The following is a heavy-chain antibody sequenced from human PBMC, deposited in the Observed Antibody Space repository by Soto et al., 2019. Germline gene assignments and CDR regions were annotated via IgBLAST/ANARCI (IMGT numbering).Heavy chain of an antibody. D-gene: IGHD3-22*01. CDR1: GFTFGNAW. CDR3: AKENYYDSSPNWFDP. Sequence: GGSLRLSCAASGFTFGNAWMSWVRQAPGKGLEWVSAISGSGGSTYYADSVKGRFTISRDNSKNTLYLQMNSLRAEDTAVYYCAKENYYDSSPNWFDPWGQGTLVTVSS. V-gene: IGHV3-23*01. CDR2: ISGSGGST. J-gene: IGHJ5*02.